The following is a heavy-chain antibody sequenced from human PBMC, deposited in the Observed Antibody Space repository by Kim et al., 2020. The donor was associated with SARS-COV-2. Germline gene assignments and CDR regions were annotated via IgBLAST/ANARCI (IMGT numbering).Heavy chain of an antibody. D-gene: IGHD3-22*01. V-gene: IGHV3-23*01. J-gene: IGHJ5*02. Sequence: DSVKGRFTISRDNSKNTLYLQMNSLRAEDTAVYYCAKGPGRYYGTYSWFDPWGQGTLVTVSS. CDR3: AKGPGRYYGTYSWFDP.